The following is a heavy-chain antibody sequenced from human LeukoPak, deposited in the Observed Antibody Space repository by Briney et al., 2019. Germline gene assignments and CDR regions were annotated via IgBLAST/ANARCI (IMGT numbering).Heavy chain of an antibody. V-gene: IGHV1-2*02. Sequence: ASVKVSCKASGYTLTGYYMHWVRQAPGQGLEWMGWIEPNSGDTNYPEKFQGRITMTRDTSISTAYMELSRLRSDDTAVYYCARSYSSSWYVDYWGQGTLVTVSS. CDR2: IEPNSGDT. J-gene: IGHJ4*02. CDR3: ARSYSSSWYVDY. D-gene: IGHD6-13*01. CDR1: GYTLTGYY.